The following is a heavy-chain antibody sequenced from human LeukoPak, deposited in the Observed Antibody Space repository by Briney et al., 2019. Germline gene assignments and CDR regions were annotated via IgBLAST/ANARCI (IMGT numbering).Heavy chain of an antibody. CDR3: VSPRGFSYGYFDY. CDR2: IYYSKNT. Sequence: SETLSLTCTVSGGSISSSSAYWGWIRQPPGKGLEWIGSIYYSKNTYYNPSLKSRVTISADTSKNQFSLTLGSVSATDTAVYYCVSPRGFSYGYFDYWGQGTLVTVSS. V-gene: IGHV4-39*01. J-gene: IGHJ4*02. D-gene: IGHD5-18*01. CDR1: GGSISSSSAY.